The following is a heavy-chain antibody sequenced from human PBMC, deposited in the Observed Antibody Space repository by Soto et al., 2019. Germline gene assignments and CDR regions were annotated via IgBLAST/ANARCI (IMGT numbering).Heavy chain of an antibody. Sequence: ASVKVSCKASGGTFSSYAISWVRQAPGQGLEWMGGIIPIFGTANYAQKFQGRVTITADESTSTAYMELSSLRSEDTAVYYCARGIQLWLDWFDPWGQGTLVTVSS. J-gene: IGHJ5*02. CDR3: ARGIQLWLDWFDP. D-gene: IGHD5-18*01. CDR2: IIPIFGTA. V-gene: IGHV1-69*13. CDR1: GGTFSSYA.